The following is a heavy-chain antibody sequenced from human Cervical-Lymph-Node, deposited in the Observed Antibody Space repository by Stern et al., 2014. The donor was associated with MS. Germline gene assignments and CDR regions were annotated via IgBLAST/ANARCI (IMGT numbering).Heavy chain of an antibody. V-gene: IGHV3-15*01. Sequence: EVQLVESGGGLVKPGGSLRLSCVASGFTSSDAWMSWVRQASGQGLEWVGRIKSKTDGGTADYAAPVKGRFTISRDDSKNTLYLQMNSLKTEDTAVYYCTIEAPYDRSGYYFDYWGQGTLVTVSS. CDR1: GFTSSDAW. CDR3: TIEAPYDRSGYYFDY. CDR2: IKSKTDGGTA. J-gene: IGHJ4*02. D-gene: IGHD3-22*01.